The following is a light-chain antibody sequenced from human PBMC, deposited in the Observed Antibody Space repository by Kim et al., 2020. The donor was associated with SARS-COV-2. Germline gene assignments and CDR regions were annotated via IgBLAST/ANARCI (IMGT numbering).Light chain of an antibody. CDR2: AAS. CDR3: QHYYFAPRT. Sequence: GDRVTITSGASQGVAPPLAWYQHKPGKAPKLLLYAASVLETGVPSRFSGSGSGTDYTLTISSLQPEDFATYYCQHYYFAPRTFGRGTKLEI. CDR1: QGVAPP. J-gene: IGKJ2*01. V-gene: IGKV1-NL1*01.